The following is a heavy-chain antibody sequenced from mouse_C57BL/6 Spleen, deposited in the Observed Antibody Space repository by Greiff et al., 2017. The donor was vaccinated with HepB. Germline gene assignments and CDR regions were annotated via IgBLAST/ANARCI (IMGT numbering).Heavy chain of an antibody. CDR3: ASRDSSGFAY. D-gene: IGHD3-2*02. CDR2: IYPGDGDT. J-gene: IGHJ3*01. V-gene: IGHV1-80*01. CDR1: GYAFSSYW. Sequence: QVHVKQSGAELVKPGASVKISCKASGYAFSSYWMNWVKQRPGKGLEWIGQIYPGDGDTNYNGKFKGKATLTAYKSSSTAYMQLSSLTSEDSAVYFCASRDSSGFAYWGQGTLVTVSA.